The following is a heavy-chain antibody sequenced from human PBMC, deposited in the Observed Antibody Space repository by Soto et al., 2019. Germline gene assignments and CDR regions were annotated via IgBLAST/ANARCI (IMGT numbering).Heavy chain of an antibody. CDR3: ARDTLYGGYYGMDV. Sequence: ASVKVSCKASGGTFSSYAISWVRQAPGQGLEWMGGIIPIFGTANYAQKFQGGVTITADKSTSTAYMELSSLRSEDTAVYYCARDTLYGGYYGMDVWGQGTTVTVSS. CDR2: IIPIFGTA. CDR1: GGTFSSYA. V-gene: IGHV1-69*06. D-gene: IGHD4-17*01. J-gene: IGHJ6*02.